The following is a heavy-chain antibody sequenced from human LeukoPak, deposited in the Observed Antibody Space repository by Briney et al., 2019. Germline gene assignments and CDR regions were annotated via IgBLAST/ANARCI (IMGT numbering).Heavy chain of an antibody. CDR1: GGSISSYY. V-gene: IGHV4-59*08. CDR2: IYYSGST. J-gene: IGHJ5*02. D-gene: IGHD6-6*01. Sequence: PSETLSLTCTVSGGSISSYYWSWIRQPPGKGLEWIGYIYYSGSTNYNPSLKSRVTISVDTSKNQFSLKLSSVTAADTAVYYCARQWSSASPTSWFDPWGQGTLVTVSS. CDR3: ARQWSSASPTSWFDP.